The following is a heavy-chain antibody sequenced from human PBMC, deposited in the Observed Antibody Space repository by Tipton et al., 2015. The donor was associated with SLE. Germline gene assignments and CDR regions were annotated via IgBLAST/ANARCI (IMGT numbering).Heavy chain of an antibody. CDR1: GGSIRGYY. J-gene: IGHJ4*01. D-gene: IGHD3-22*01. Sequence: GLVKPSETLSLTCTVSGGSIRGYYWSWIRQPPGNGLEWIGCISHSGSAIYNPSLKSRVTISIDTSKNQVSLKVSSVTAADTAIYYCAREMGFDSSGNYNPFVYWGHGTLLTVSS. CDR3: AREMGFDSSGNYNPFVY. V-gene: IGHV4-59*01. CDR2: ISHSGSA.